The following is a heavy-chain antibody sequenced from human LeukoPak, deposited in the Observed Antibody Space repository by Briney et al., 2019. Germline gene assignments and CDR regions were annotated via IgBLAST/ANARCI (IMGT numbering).Heavy chain of an antibody. V-gene: IGHV1-2*02. J-gene: IGHJ3*02. D-gene: IGHD2-21*01. CDR3: ARGGIVVLGVMDI. CDR1: GYTFTSYG. Sequence: ASVKVSCKASGYTFTSYGISWVRQAPGQGLEWMGWINPNSGGTNYAQKFQGRVTMTRDTSINTSYMELKRLRSDDTAVYYCARGGIVVLGVMDIWGQGTVVTVSS. CDR2: INPNSGGT.